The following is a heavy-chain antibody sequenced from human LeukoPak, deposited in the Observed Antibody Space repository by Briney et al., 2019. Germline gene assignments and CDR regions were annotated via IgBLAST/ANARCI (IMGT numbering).Heavy chain of an antibody. V-gene: IGHV3-72*01. CDR1: GFTFSDYY. D-gene: IGHD1-26*01. J-gene: IGHJ2*01. CDR3: GRGASDSGYWYFDL. Sequence: GGSLRLSCAASGFTFSDYYMDWVRQAPGKGLEWVARSRNKARSSTTEYAASVKGRFTISRDDSKNSLYLQMSSLQTEDTAVYYCGRGASDSGYWYFDLWGRGTLVTVSS. CDR2: SRNKARSSTT.